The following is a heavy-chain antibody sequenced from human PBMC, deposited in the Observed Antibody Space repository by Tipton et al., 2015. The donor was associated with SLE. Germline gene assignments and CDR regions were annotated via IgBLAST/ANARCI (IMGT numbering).Heavy chain of an antibody. CDR3: ARDIGYDYIWGSYQEY. J-gene: IGHJ4*02. V-gene: IGHV3-48*01. CDR2: ISSSSSTI. Sequence: SLRLSCVASGFTFSTYSLNWVRQAPGKGLEWVSYISSSSSTIYYADSVKGRFTISRDNAKNSLYLQMNSLRAEDTAVYYCARDIGYDYIWGSYQEYWGQGTLVTVSS. CDR1: GFTFSTYS. D-gene: IGHD3-16*02.